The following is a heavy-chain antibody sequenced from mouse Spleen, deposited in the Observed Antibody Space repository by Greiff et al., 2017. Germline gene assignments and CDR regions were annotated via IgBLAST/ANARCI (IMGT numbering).Heavy chain of an antibody. Sequence: VQLKESGPELVKPGASVKISCKASGYSFTGYYMNWVKQSPEKSLEWIGEINPSTGGTTYNQKFKAKATLTVDKSSSTAYMQLKSLTSEDSAVYYCARDGNYFDYWGQGTTLTVSS. CDR3: ARDGNYFDY. D-gene: IGHD2-1*01. CDR1: GYSFTGYY. V-gene: IGHV1-42*01. CDR2: INPSTGGT. J-gene: IGHJ2*01.